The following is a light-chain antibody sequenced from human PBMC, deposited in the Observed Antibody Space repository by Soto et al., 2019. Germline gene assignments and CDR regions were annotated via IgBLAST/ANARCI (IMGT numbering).Light chain of an antibody. CDR2: GAS. V-gene: IGKV3-20*01. Sequence: EIVLTQSPGTLSLSPGERATLSCRASQSVSSSYLAWYQQKPGQAPRLLIYGASSRATGIPDRFRGSGSGTDFTLTISRLEPEDFALYYCQQYGSSPLFTFGPGTKVDI. J-gene: IGKJ3*01. CDR3: QQYGSSPLFT. CDR1: QSVSSSY.